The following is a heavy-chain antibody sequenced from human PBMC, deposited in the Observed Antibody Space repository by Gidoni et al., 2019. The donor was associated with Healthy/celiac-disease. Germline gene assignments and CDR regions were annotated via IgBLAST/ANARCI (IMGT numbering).Heavy chain of an antibody. V-gene: IGHV3-48*01. Sequence: VPLVESGGGLVQPGGSLRLSGPASGFTFSGESMYWVRQAPGNGREWVSYISRSSRCIYYANSVKGRFTISSDNAKNSLYVQMTSLRSEETAGYFCARDSAPEAADYYYGMDVWGQGTTVTVSS. J-gene: IGHJ6*02. CDR2: ISRSSRCI. CDR1: GFTFSGES. CDR3: ARDSAPEAADYYYGMDV. D-gene: IGHD3-10*01.